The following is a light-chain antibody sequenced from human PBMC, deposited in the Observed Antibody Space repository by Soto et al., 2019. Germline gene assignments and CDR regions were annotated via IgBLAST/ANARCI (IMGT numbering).Light chain of an antibody. CDR1: SSDVGGYNY. J-gene: IGLJ3*02. V-gene: IGLV2-14*01. CDR3: SSCTSSNTWV. CDR2: EVS. Sequence: QSALTQPASVSGSPGQSIAISCTGTSSDVGGYNYVSWYQQHPGKAPKLMIYEVSNRPSGVSNRFSGSKSGNTASLTISGLXAEXEADYYCSSCTSSNTWVFGGGTKLTVL.